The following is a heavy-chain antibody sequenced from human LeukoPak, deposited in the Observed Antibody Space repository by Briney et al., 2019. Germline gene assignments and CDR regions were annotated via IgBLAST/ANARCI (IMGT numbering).Heavy chain of an antibody. V-gene: IGHV3-53*01. CDR2: IYSGGST. Sequence: GGSLRLSCAASGFAVSSNSLSWVRQAPGKGLEWVSVIYSGGSTYYADSVKGRFTISRDNSKNTLYLQMNSLRVEDTAVYYCARGPPQMIVPIYWGQGTLVTVSS. CDR3: ARGPPQMIVPIY. J-gene: IGHJ4*02. D-gene: IGHD3-22*01. CDR1: GFAVSSNS.